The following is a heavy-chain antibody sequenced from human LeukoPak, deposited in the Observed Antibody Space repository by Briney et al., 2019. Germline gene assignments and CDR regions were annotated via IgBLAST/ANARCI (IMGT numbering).Heavy chain of an antibody. D-gene: IGHD5-18*01. J-gene: IGHJ6*02. CDR1: GYTFTGYY. Sequence: ASVKVSCKASGYTFTGYYMHWVRQAPGQGLEWMGIINPSGGSTSYAQKFQGRVTMTRDTSTSTVYMELSSLRSEDTAVYYCAGCTYSYGPLYYGMDVWGQGTTVTVSS. CDR3: AGCTYSYGPLYYGMDV. V-gene: IGHV1-46*01. CDR2: INPSGGST.